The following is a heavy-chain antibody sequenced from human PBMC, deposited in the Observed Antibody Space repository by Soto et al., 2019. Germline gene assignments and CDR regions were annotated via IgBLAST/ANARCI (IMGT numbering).Heavy chain of an antibody. CDR2: ISSSSSYI. CDR1: GFPFSSYS. Sequence: PGGSLSLSCAASGFPFSSYSMNWVRQAPGKGLEWVSSISSSSSYIYYADSVKGRFTISRDNAKNSLYLQMNSLRAEDTAVYYCAREADYGGNSDWGQGTLVTAPQ. CDR3: AREADYGGNSD. V-gene: IGHV3-21*01. J-gene: IGHJ4*02. D-gene: IGHD4-17*01.